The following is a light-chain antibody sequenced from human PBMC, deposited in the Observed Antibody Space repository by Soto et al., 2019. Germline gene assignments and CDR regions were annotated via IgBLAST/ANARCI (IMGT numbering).Light chain of an antibody. CDR1: QSIIKW. CDR3: HQYNRYSGT. Sequence: DIQMTQSPSTLSASVGDRVTITCRASQSIIKWLAWYQQKPGTAPKLLIYDASSLKSGVPSRFSGSGSGTEFTLTISSLQPDDFATYYCHQYNRYSGTFGQGTKVEIK. V-gene: IGKV1-5*01. J-gene: IGKJ1*01. CDR2: DAS.